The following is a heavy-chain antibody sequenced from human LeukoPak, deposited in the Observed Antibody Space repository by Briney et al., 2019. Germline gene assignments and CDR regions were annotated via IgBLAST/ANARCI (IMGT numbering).Heavy chain of an antibody. J-gene: IGHJ5*02. CDR2: XXXIFGTA. CDR1: GGTFSSYA. V-gene: IGHV1-69*13. CDR3: ARGARLFSGGSLGGGFDP. Sequence: SVKVSCKASGGTFSSYAISWVRQAPGQGLEXXXXXXXIFGTANYAQKFQGRVTITADESTSTAYMELSSLRSEDTAVYYCARGARLFSGGSLGGGFDPWGQGTLVTVSS. D-gene: IGHD2-15*01.